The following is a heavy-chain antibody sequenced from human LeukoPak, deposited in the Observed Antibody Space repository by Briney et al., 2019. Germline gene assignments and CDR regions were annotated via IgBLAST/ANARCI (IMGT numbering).Heavy chain of an antibody. CDR2: IYYSGST. V-gene: IGHV4-61*05. J-gene: IGHJ4*02. CDR3: ARMPSFTFGGVHFDY. D-gene: IGHD3-16*01. Sequence: SETLSLTCTVSGASISSSDNYWGWIRQPPGKGLEWIGYIYYSGSTNYNPSLKSRVTISVDTSKNQFSLKLSSVTAADTAVYYCARMPSFTFGGVHFDYWGQGTLVTVSS. CDR1: GASISSSDNY.